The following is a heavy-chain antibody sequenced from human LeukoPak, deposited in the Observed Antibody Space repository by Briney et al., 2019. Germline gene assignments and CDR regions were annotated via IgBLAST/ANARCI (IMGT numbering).Heavy chain of an antibody. CDR1: GCSISSGGYY. Sequence: SQTLSLTCTVSGCSISSGGYYWSWLRQHPGKGLEWIGYIYYSGSTYYNPSLKSRVTISVDTSKNQFSLKLSSVTAADTAVYYCARVGFGSHADYWGQGTLVTVSS. V-gene: IGHV4-31*03. CDR3: ARVGFGSHADY. D-gene: IGHD3-16*01. CDR2: IYYSGST. J-gene: IGHJ4*02.